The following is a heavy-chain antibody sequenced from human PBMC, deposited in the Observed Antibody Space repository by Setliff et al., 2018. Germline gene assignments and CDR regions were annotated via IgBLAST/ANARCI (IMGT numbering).Heavy chain of an antibody. V-gene: IGHV4-59*01. CDR3: ARYRNYFEGGYFDY. J-gene: IGHJ4*02. D-gene: IGHD3-22*01. CDR1: GDSINPYY. CDR2: IYYSGAT. Sequence: SETLSLTCSVSGDSINPYYWTWIRQPPGKGLEWIGFIYYSGATTYNPSLESRVTISVDTSKNQFSLNLNSVTAADTAVYYCARYRNYFEGGYFDYWGQGTLVTVSS.